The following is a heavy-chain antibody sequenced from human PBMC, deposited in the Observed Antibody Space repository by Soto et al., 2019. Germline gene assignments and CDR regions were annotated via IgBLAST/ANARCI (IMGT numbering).Heavy chain of an antibody. CDR3: TTDPPAGSRAIDY. J-gene: IGHJ4*02. V-gene: IGHV3-15*07. CDR1: GISFSDAW. CDR2: IKRQTEGGTT. Sequence: EVQLVGSGGGLVKPGGSLRLSCVGSGISFSDAWMSWVRQAPGRGLEWVGRIKRQTEGGTTDYPASVKGRFIISRDDSENTLYLQMNSLKTEDTAMYYCTTDPPAGSRAIDYWGQGTQVTVSS.